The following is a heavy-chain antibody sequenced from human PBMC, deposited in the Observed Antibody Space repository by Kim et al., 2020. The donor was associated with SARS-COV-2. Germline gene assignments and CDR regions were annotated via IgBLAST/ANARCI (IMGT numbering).Heavy chain of an antibody. CDR1: GYTFTSYD. CDR2: MNPNSGNT. D-gene: IGHD5-18*01. V-gene: IGHV1-8*01. J-gene: IGHJ6*02. Sequence: ASVKVSCKASGYTFTSYDINWVRQATGQGLEWMGWMNPNSGNTGYAQKFQGRVTMTRNTSISTAYMELSSLRSEDTAVYYCARGTWIQPNMDVWCRGTTVTVTS. CDR3: ARGTWIQPNMDV.